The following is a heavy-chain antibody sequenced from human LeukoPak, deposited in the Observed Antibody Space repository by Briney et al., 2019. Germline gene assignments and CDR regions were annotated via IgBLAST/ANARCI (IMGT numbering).Heavy chain of an antibody. J-gene: IGHJ4*02. V-gene: IGHV3-73*01. CDR1: GFIFSDCA. Sequence: PGGSLTLPCAGSGFIFSDCAIHWVRQASGKGAEWGGGIYTRDKSSATTYAASVRGRFTISRDDSKSTAYLQMSSLKTEDTAVYFCTRDGGSWSHLDYWGQGALVTVSS. CDR3: TRDGGSWSHLDY. D-gene: IGHD2-15*01. CDR2: IYTRDKSSAT.